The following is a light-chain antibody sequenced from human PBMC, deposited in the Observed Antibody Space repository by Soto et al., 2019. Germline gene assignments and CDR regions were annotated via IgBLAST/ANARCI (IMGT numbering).Light chain of an antibody. J-gene: IGLJ2*01. Sequence: QSALTQPPSASGSPGQSVTISCTGTSSDVGGYNYVSWYQQHPGKAPKLMIYEVSKRPSGVPDRFSGSKSGNTASLTVSGLQAEDEADYYCCSYAGSYIHVVFGGGTKLTVL. CDR1: SSDVGGYNY. V-gene: IGLV2-8*01. CDR3: CSYAGSYIHVV. CDR2: EVS.